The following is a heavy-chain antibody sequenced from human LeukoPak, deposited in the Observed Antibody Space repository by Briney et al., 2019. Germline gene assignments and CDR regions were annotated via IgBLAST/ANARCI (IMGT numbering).Heavy chain of an antibody. D-gene: IGHD3-10*01. CDR1: GGSFSGYY. V-gene: IGHV4-34*01. J-gene: IGHJ4*02. CDR2: INHSGST. Sequence: PSETLSLTCAVYGGSFSGYYWSWIRQPPGKGLEWIGEINHSGSTNYNPSLKSRVTISVDTSKNQFSLKLSSVTAADTAVYYCAVSMVRGVISFDYWGQGTLVTVSS. CDR3: AVSMVRGVISFDY.